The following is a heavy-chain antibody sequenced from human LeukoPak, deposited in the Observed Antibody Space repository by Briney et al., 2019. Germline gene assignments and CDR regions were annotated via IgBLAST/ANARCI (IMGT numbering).Heavy chain of an antibody. J-gene: IGHJ4*02. D-gene: IGHD2-8*02. V-gene: IGHV4-4*02. CDR1: GDSISSRNW. CDR2: ISHGGST. CDR3: TRSGGWWSLDY. Sequence: PSETLSLTCAVSGDSISSRNWWSWVRQPPGKGLDWIGEISHGGSTKYNPSLKNRVTISKDNFKNEFFLRLNSVTAADTAVYFCTRSGGWWSLDYWGQGALVTVSS.